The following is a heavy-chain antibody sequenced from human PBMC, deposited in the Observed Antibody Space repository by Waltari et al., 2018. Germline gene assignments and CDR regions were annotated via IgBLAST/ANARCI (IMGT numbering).Heavy chain of an antibody. V-gene: IGHV3-23*01. Sequence: EVQLLESGGDLVQPGGSLRLSCAASGFTFTTPAMTWVRRAPGKGLEWVSVITSSGDATYYAGSVKGRFTISRDNSRNTLNLHMSSLRAEDTATYYCAKNEKFCIKAACYDSWGQGTLVTVSS. CDR3: AKNEKFCIKAACYDS. CDR2: ITSSGDAT. CDR1: GFTFTTPA. J-gene: IGHJ4*02. D-gene: IGHD2-8*01.